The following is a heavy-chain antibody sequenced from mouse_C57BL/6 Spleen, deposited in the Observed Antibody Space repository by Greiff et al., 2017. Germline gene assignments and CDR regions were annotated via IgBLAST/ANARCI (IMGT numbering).Heavy chain of an antibody. CDR2: IYPSDSET. CDR1: GYTFTSYW. D-gene: IGHD2-3*01. V-gene: IGHV1-61*01. J-gene: IGHJ1*03. Sequence: VQLQQPGAELVRPGSSVKLSCKASGYTFTSYWMDWVKQRPGQGLEWIGNIYPSDSETHYNQKFKDKATLTVDKSSSTAYMQLSSLTSEDSAVYYCANIYDGYHGGYFDVWGTGTTVTVSS. CDR3: ANIYDGYHGGYFDV.